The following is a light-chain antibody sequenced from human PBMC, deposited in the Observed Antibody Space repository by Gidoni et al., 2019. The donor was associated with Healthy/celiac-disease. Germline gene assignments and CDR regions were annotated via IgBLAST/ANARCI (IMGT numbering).Light chain of an antibody. CDR2: AAS. Sequence: DIQMTQSLSSLSASVGDRVTITCRARQGISKYLAWYQQKPGQVPKLLIYAASTLQSGVPSRFSGSGSGTDFTLTISSLQPEDFATYYCQKYDSAPQTFGQGTKVEIK. V-gene: IGKV1-27*01. J-gene: IGKJ1*01. CDR1: QGISKY. CDR3: QKYDSAPQT.